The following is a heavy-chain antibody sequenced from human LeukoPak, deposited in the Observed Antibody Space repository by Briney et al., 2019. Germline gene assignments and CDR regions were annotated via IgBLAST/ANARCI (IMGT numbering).Heavy chain of an antibody. J-gene: IGHJ6*03. CDR2: ISGSGGST. CDR1: GFTFSSYA. V-gene: IGHV3-23*01. D-gene: IGHD4-11*01. CDR3: AKVGHDYSNYYYYMDV. Sequence: GGSLRLSCAASGFTFSSYAMSWVRQAPGKGLEWVSAISGSGGSTYYADSVKGRFTISRDNSKNTLYLQMNSLRAEDTAVYYCAKVGHDYSNYYYYMDVWGKGTTVTVSS.